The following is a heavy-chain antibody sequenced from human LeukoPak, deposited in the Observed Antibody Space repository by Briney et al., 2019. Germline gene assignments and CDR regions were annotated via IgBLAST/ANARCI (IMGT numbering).Heavy chain of an antibody. V-gene: IGHV3-11*05. CDR1: GFSFSDYY. Sequence: PGGSLRLFRAVSGFSFSDYYMTWIRQAPGKGLEWVSYISGSRMYTNYADSVKGRFTFSRDNAKNSLYLQMNSLRAEDTAVYYCARGQFSTVTTGSRYYYGMDVWGQGTTVTVSS. J-gene: IGHJ6*02. CDR3: ARGQFSTVTTGSRYYYGMDV. D-gene: IGHD4-11*01. CDR2: ISGSRMYT.